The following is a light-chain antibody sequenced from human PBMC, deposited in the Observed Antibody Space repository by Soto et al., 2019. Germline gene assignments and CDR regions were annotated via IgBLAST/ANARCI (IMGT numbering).Light chain of an antibody. V-gene: IGLV3-21*02. CDR2: DDS. J-gene: IGLJ1*01. Sequence: SSGLPQPPSGSVAPGQTARITCGGNDIGSKSVHWYQQKPGQAPVLVVYDDSDRPSGLPERFSGSNSGNTATLTISRVEAGDEADYSCQVWDSSSDHYVFGTGTKVTVL. CDR3: QVWDSSSDHYV. CDR1: DIGSKS.